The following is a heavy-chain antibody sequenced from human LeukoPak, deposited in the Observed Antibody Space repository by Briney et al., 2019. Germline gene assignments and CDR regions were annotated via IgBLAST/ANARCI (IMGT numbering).Heavy chain of an antibody. CDR1: GYGFTSYW. Sequence: GESLKIYCKGSGYGFTSYWIAWVRQMPGKGLEWMGIIYPGDSDTRYSPSFQGQVTISADKSISTAYLQWSRVKAWDTAMYYRARLSDEAPRADYWGEGTLVTVSS. CDR3: ARLSDEAPRADY. D-gene: IGHD6-6*01. V-gene: IGHV5-51*01. J-gene: IGHJ4*02. CDR2: IYPGDSDT.